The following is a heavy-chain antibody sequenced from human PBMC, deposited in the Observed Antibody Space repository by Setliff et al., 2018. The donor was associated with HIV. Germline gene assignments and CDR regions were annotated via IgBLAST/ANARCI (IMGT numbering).Heavy chain of an antibody. CDR3: ARENGDCSGGACYFMLDS. CDR2: VHYSGTT. CDR1: GGSSSSHY. V-gene: IGHV4-59*11. J-gene: IGHJ4*02. Sequence: PSETLSLTCTVSGGSSSSHYWSWIRQPPGQGLEWIGYVHYSGTTNYNPSLKSRVTISVDASNNRFSLELRSMTAADTAVYYCARENGDCSGGACYFMLDSWGQGTRVTVSS. D-gene: IGHD2-15*01.